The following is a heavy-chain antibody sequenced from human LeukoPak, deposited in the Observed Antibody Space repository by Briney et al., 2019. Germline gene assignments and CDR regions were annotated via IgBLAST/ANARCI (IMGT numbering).Heavy chain of an antibody. CDR2: ISGSGGST. CDR1: GFTVSSTY. CDR3: AKDISGWYGSFAFDI. J-gene: IGHJ3*02. V-gene: IGHV3-23*01. Sequence: GGSLRLSCAASGFTVSSTYMSWVRQARGKGLEWVSAISGSGGSTYYADSVKGRFTISRDNSKNTLYLQMNSLRAEDTAVYYCAKDISGWYGSFAFDIWGQGTMVTVSS. D-gene: IGHD6-19*01.